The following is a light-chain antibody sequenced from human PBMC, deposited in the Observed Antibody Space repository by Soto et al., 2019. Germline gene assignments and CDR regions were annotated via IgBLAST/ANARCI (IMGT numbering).Light chain of an antibody. CDR2: DVT. Sequence: QAVLTQPTSESGSPGQSFTISCTGTSSDVGGYNYVSWYQQHPVKAPKLMIYDVTNRPSGVSDRFSGSKSGNTASLTISGLQAEDEADYYCSSYTSSSTPYVFGTGTKVTVL. CDR3: SSYTSSSTPYV. V-gene: IGLV2-14*01. J-gene: IGLJ1*01. CDR1: SSDVGGYNY.